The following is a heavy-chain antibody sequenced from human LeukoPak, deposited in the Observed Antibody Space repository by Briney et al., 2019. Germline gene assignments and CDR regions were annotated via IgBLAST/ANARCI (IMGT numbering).Heavy chain of an antibody. Sequence: SETLSLTCTVSGGSISSHYWSWIRQPPGKGLEWIGYIYYSGSTNYNPSLKSRVTISVDTSKNQFSLKLSSVTAADTAVYYCARQRTTPDAFDIWGQGTVVTVSS. J-gene: IGHJ3*02. V-gene: IGHV4-59*08. D-gene: IGHD4-17*01. CDR3: ARQRTTPDAFDI. CDR2: IYYSGST. CDR1: GGSISSHY.